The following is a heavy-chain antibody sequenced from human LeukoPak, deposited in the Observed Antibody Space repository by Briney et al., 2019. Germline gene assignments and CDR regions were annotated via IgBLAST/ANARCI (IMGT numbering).Heavy chain of an antibody. D-gene: IGHD2-15*01. Sequence: TETLSLTCTVSGGSISNYYWSWIRQPPGKGLEWIGYIYYTGDTNHNPSLKSRVTISIDTSKNQLSLTLHSVTAADTAVYYCARHPFATPFDYWGQGILVTVSS. CDR2: IYYTGDT. V-gene: IGHV4-59*08. CDR3: ARHPFATPFDY. J-gene: IGHJ4*02. CDR1: GGSISNYY.